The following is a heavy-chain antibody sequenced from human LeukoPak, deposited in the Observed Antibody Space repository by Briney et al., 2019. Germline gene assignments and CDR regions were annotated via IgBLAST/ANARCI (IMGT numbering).Heavy chain of an antibody. CDR2: ISGSGGST. J-gene: IGHJ5*02. Sequence: GASQRLSCAASGFTFSSYAMSWVRQAPGKGLEWVSAISGSGGSTYYADSVKGRFTISRDNSKNTLYLQMNSLRAEDTAVYYCAKDRMVRGVIEGNWFDPWGQGTLVTVSS. CDR3: AKDRMVRGVIEGNWFDP. D-gene: IGHD3-10*01. CDR1: GFTFSSYA. V-gene: IGHV3-23*01.